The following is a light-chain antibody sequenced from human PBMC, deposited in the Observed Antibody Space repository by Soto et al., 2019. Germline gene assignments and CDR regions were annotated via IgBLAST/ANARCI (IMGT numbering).Light chain of an antibody. CDR1: QSINSF. V-gene: IGKV3-20*01. J-gene: IGKJ1*01. CDR2: GAS. Sequence: EIVLTQSPGTLSLSPGEGATLSCRASQSINSFLAWYQQRRGQAPRLLIHGASNRATGIPDRFSGSGSGPDFTLTISRLEPEDFAVYYCQQYGGSPRTFGKGTKVDTK. CDR3: QQYGGSPRT.